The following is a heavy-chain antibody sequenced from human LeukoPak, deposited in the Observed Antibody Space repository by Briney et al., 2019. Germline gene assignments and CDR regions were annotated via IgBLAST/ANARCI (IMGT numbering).Heavy chain of an antibody. J-gene: IGHJ4*02. Sequence: SVKVSCTASGGTFSSYAISWVRQAPGQGLEWMGGIIPIFGTANYAQKFQGRVAITADESTSTAYMELSSLRSEDTAVYYCAREGEQQLVPYFDYWGQGTLVTVSS. CDR2: IIPIFGTA. CDR1: GGTFSSYA. D-gene: IGHD6-13*01. CDR3: AREGEQQLVPYFDY. V-gene: IGHV1-69*13.